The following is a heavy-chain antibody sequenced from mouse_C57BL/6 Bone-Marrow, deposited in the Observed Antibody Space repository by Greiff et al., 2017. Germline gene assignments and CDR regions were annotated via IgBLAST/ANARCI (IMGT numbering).Heavy chain of an antibody. V-gene: IGHV1-55*01. D-gene: IGHD1-1*01. Sequence: QVQLQQPGAELVKPGASVKMSCKASGYTFTSYWITWVKQRPGQGLEWIGDIYPGSGSTNYNEKFKSKATLTLDTSSSTAYMQLSSLTSEDSAVYYCASFSHYYGSGYGYYAMDYWGQGTSVTVSS. CDR1: GYTFTSYW. J-gene: IGHJ4*01. CDR2: IYPGSGST. CDR3: ASFSHYYGSGYGYYAMDY.